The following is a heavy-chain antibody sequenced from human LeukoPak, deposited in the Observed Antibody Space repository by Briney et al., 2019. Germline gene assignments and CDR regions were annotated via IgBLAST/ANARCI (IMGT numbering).Heavy chain of an antibody. CDR3: ARVQQLAYYGMDV. D-gene: IGHD6-13*01. V-gene: IGHV3-48*04. Sequence: GGSLRLSCTASGFTFSSYSMNWVRQAPGKGLEWVSYISSSSSTIYYADSVKGRLTISRDSAKNSLYLQMNSLRAEDTAVFYCARVQQLAYYGMDVWGQGTTVTVSS. CDR2: ISSSSSTI. CDR1: GFTFSSYS. J-gene: IGHJ6*02.